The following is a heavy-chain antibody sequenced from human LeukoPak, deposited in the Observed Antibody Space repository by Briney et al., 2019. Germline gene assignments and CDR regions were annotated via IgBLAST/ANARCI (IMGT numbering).Heavy chain of an antibody. CDR1: GGSIVSSNHY. V-gene: IGHV4-39*01. CDR2: IYYSGRT. CDR3: ARQTDYDILTGTQRGYGMDV. Sequence: SQTLSLTCNVSGGSIVSSNHYWGWIRQPPGKGLEWIGSIYYSGRTYSNPSLKSRVTISVDMYENQFSLKLNSLTAADTAVYYCARQTDYDILTGTQRGYGMDVWGQGTTVTVSS. J-gene: IGHJ6*02. D-gene: IGHD3-9*01.